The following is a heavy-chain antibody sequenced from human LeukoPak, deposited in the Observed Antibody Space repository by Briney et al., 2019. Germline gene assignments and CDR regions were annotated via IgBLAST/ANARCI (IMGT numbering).Heavy chain of an antibody. V-gene: IGHV3-43*02. CDR2: ISGDGGST. J-gene: IGHJ4*02. CDR1: GFTFDDYA. D-gene: IGHD2-2*01. CDR3: AEDMRDIVVVPAAIGCDY. Sequence: GGSLRLSCAASGFTFDDYAMHWVRQAPGKGLEWVSLISGDGGSTYYADSVKGRFTISRDNSKNSLYLQMNSLRTEDTALYYCAEDMRDIVVVPAAIGCDYWGQGTLVTVSS.